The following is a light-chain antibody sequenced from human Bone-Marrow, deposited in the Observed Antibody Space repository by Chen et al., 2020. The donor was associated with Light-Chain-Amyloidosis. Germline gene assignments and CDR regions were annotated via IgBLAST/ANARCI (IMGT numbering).Light chain of an antibody. J-gene: IGKJ4*01. V-gene: IGKV3-20*01. Sequence: EIVLTQSPGTLSLSPGEGANLSCRASQTISSNYLTWYQQKFGQAPRLLIYGSSSRATGIPDRFTGSGSGTDFTLTINRLEPEDFEMYDCQQYGTSPLTFGGGTKVEIK. CDR3: QQYGTSPLT. CDR1: QTISSNY. CDR2: GSS.